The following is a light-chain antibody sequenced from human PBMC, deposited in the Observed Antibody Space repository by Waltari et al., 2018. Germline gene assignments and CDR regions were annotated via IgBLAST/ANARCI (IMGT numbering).Light chain of an antibody. Sequence: DVVMTQSPLSLPVTLGQAASISCKSSQSLVHSDGNTHLNWFQQRPGQSPRRLIYRVSNRDSGVPDRVSGSGSGTDFTLKISRVEAEDVGVYYCMQGTHWPYTFGQGTKLDIK. V-gene: IGKV2-30*02. CDR3: MQGTHWPYT. J-gene: IGKJ2*01. CDR2: RVS. CDR1: QSLVHSDGNTH.